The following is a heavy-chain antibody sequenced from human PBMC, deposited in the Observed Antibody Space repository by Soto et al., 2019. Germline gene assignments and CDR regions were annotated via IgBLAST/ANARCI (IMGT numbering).Heavy chain of an antibody. CDR2: MNPNSGNT. CDR1: GYTFTSYD. Sequence: ASVKVSCKASGYTFTSYDINWVRQATGQGLEWLGWMNPNSGNTGYAQKFQGWVTMTRDTSISTAYMELSRLRSDDTAVYYCARASRSGGTRPNMYYYYMDVWGKGTTVTVSS. V-gene: IGHV1-8*01. CDR3: ARASRSGGTRPNMYYYYMDV. D-gene: IGHD2-2*01. J-gene: IGHJ6*03.